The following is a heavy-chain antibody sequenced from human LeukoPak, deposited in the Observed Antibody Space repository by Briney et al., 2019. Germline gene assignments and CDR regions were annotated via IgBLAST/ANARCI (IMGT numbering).Heavy chain of an antibody. CDR1: GFTFSNAW. J-gene: IGHJ4*02. Sequence: GGSLRLSCAASGFTFSNAWMSWVRQAPGKGLEWVGRSKSKTDGGTTDYAAPVKGRFTISRDDSKNTLYLQMNSLKTEDTAVYYCTTDDYGDYSFALGYWGQGTLVTVSS. CDR3: TTDDYGDYSFALGY. CDR2: SKSKTDGGTT. D-gene: IGHD4-17*01. V-gene: IGHV3-15*01.